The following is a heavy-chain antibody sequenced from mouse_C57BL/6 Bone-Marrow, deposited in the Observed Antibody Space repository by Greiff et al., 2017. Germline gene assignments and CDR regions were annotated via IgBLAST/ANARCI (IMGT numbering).Heavy chain of an antibody. CDR2: LDPETGGT. Sequence: QVQLQQSGAELVRPGASVTLSCKASGYTFTDYEMHWVKQTPVHGLEWIGALDPETGGTAYNQKFKGKAILTADKSSSTAYMELRSLPSEDSAVYYCTLITTVVRAYWGRGTLVTVSA. D-gene: IGHD1-1*01. CDR3: TLITTVVRAY. V-gene: IGHV1-15*01. J-gene: IGHJ3*01. CDR1: GYTFTDYE.